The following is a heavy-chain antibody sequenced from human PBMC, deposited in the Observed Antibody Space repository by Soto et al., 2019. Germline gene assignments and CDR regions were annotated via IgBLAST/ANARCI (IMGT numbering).Heavy chain of an antibody. D-gene: IGHD6-13*01. Sequence: PSETLSLTCAVYGGSFSGYYWSWIRQPPGKGLEWIGEINHRGTINYNPSLRSRVTISVDTSKNEFSLKLSSVTAADTAVYYCARGGGFIAGDMVWFDPWGQGTLVTV. J-gene: IGHJ5*02. CDR3: ARGGGFIAGDMVWFDP. V-gene: IGHV4-34*01. CDR2: INHRGTI. CDR1: GGSFSGYY.